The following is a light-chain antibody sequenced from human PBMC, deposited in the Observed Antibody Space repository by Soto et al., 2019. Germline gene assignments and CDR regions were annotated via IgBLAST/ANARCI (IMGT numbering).Light chain of an antibody. V-gene: IGKV1-5*03. CDR3: QQYNSYLTWT. CDR2: KAS. J-gene: IGKJ1*01. Sequence: DIQMTQSPSTLSASVGDRVTITCRASQSISSWLAWYQQTPGKAPKLLIYKASSLESGVPSRFSGSGSGTEFTLTISSLQPDDFATYYCQQYNSYLTWTFGQGTKVEIK. CDR1: QSISSW.